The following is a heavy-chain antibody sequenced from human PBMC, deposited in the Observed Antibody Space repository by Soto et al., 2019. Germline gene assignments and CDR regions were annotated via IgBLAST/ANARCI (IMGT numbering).Heavy chain of an antibody. Sequence: QVQLVESGGGVVQPGRSLRLSCAASGFTFSSYGMHWVRQAPGKGLEWVALISYEGSDKYYAESVKGRFTNSRDNSKNTLDLQMNSLRVEDTAVYYCGAGQYFSDYEGQGTLVTVSS. V-gene: IGHV3-30*03. D-gene: IGHD6-13*01. CDR2: ISYEGSDK. CDR3: GAGQYFSDY. J-gene: IGHJ4*02. CDR1: GFTFSSYG.